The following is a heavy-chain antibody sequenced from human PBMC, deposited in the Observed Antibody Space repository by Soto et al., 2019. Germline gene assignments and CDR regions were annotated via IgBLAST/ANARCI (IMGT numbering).Heavy chain of an antibody. CDR1: GFTFSSYA. CDR3: ARGQGISAYYFDY. J-gene: IGHJ4*02. D-gene: IGHD6-13*01. Sequence: QVQLVESGGGVVQPGRSLRLSCAASGFTFSSYAMHWVRQAPGKGLEWVAVISYDGSNKYYADSVKGRFTISRDNSKNTLYLQMISLRAEDTAVYYCARGQGISAYYFDYWGQGTLVTVSS. CDR2: ISYDGSNK. V-gene: IGHV3-30-3*01.